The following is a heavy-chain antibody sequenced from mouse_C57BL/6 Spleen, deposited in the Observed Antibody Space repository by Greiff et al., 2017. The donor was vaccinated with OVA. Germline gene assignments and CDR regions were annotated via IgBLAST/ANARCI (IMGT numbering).Heavy chain of an antibody. J-gene: IGHJ4*01. V-gene: IGHV1-72*01. CDR1: GYTFTSYW. Sequence: QVQLKQPGAELVKPGASVKLSCKASGYTFTSYWMHWVKQRPGRGLEWIGRIDPNSGGTKYNEKFKSKATLTVDKPSSTAYMQLSSLTSEDSAVYYCASVGYAYAMDYWGQGTSVTVSS. CDR2: IDPNSGGT. D-gene: IGHD2-10*02. CDR3: ASVGYAYAMDY.